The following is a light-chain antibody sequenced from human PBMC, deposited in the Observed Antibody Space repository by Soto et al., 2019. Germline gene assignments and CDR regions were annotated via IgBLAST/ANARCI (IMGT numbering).Light chain of an antibody. CDR3: QQFNTYPA. CDR1: QNINRW. CDR2: DAS. J-gene: IGKJ1*01. V-gene: IGKV1-5*01. Sequence: DIHMTQSPSTLSASLGDRVTITFRASQNINRWLAWYQQKPGKAPKLLIYDASNLESGVPSRFSGSGSGTDFTLTISGLQPDDFATYYCQQFNTYPAFGQGTKVDIK.